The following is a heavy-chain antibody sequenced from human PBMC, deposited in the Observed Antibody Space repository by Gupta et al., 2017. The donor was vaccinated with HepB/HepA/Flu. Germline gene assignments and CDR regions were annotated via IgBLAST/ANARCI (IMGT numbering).Heavy chain of an antibody. D-gene: IGHD5-24*01. CDR2: TRNKANSYTT. V-gene: IGHV3-72*01. J-gene: IGHJ4*02. CDR3: VRVTTDGYTFDY. Sequence: EVQLVESGGGLVQPGGSLRLSCAASGFVFSDHYRDWVRQAPGKGPEWVDRTRNKANSYTTDYAACVKVRVNISRDDSKNSLYLQTNSLKTEDSAGYYCVRVTTDGYTFDYWGQGTLVTVSS. CDR1: GFVFSDHY.